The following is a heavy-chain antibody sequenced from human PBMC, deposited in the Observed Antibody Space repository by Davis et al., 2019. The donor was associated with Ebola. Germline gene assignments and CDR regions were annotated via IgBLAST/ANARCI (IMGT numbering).Heavy chain of an antibody. J-gene: IGHJ4*02. Sequence: GESLKISCQGSGYSFTTYWLAWVRPMPGNGLEWLGIIYSGDSDTRYRPSFEGQVTISVDRSINTAYLQWSSLKASDSAMYYCARQEALYGSIDNWGQGTLVTVSS. D-gene: IGHD6-13*01. CDR1: GYSFTTYW. V-gene: IGHV5-51*01. CDR3: ARQEALYGSIDN. CDR2: IYSGDSDT.